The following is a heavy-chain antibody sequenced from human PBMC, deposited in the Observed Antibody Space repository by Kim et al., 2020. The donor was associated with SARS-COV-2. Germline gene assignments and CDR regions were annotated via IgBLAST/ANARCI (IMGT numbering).Heavy chain of an antibody. V-gene: IGHV4-59*01. CDR1: GGSISSYY. CDR3: ARGDFGWLYFDY. CDR2: IYYSGST. J-gene: IGHJ4*02. D-gene: IGHD5-12*01. Sequence: SETLSLTCTVSGGSISSYYWSWIRQPPGKGLEWIGYIYYSGSTNYNPSLKSRVTISVDTSKNQFSLKLSSVTAADTAVYYCARGDFGWLYFDYWGQGTLVTVSS.